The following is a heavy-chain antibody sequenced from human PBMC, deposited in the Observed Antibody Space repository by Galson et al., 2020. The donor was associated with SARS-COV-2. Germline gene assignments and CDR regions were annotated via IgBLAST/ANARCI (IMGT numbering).Heavy chain of an antibody. V-gene: IGHV3-48*03. CDR3: VRDGNTVKTLSTLDD. D-gene: IGHD1-7*01. J-gene: IGHJ4*02. CDR2: ISGSGSST. CDR1: GFTFSSYE. Sequence: GGSLRLSCAASGFTFSSYEMNWVRQAPGKGLEWVSFISGSGSSTYYADSVKGRFTISRDNANKSLYLQMHSLRAEDTALYYCVRDGNTVKTLSTLDDWGQGTLVTCSS.